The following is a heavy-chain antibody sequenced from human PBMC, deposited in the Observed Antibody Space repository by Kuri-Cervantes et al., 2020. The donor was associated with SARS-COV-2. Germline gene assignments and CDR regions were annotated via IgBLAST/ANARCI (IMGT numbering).Heavy chain of an antibody. D-gene: IGHD1-1*01. Sequence: GESLKISCAASGFTFSNAWMSWVRQAPGKGLEWVGRIKSKTDGGTTDYAAPVKGRFTISRDDSKNTLYLQMNSLKTEDTAVYYCTRQGYGLGVTPFDSWGQGTLVTVSS. CDR3: TRQGYGLGVTPFDS. V-gene: IGHV3-15*01. CDR1: GFTFSNAW. CDR2: IKSKTDGGTT. J-gene: IGHJ4*02.